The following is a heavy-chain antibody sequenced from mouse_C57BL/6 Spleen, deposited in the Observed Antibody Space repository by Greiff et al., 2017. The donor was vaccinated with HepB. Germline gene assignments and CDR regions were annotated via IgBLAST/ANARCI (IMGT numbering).Heavy chain of an antibody. CDR3: ARPQIYYDYDEDWFAY. D-gene: IGHD2-4*01. CDR2: ISSGGSYT. J-gene: IGHJ3*01. CDR1: GFTFSSYG. Sequence: EVQGVESGGDLVKPGGSLKLSCAASGFTFSSYGMSWVRQTPDKRLEWVATISSGGSYTYYPDSVKGRFTISRDNAKNTLYLQMSSLKSEDTAMYYCARPQIYYDYDEDWFAYWGQGTLVTVSA. V-gene: IGHV5-6*01.